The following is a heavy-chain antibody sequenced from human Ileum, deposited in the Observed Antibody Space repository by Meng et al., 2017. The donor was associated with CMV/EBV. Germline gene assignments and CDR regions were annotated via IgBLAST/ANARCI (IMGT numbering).Heavy chain of an antibody. CDR3: GTSYNFAFDF. CDR2: IKPDGSDK. V-gene: IGHV3-7*01. Sequence: GESLKISCAASGFTFDDYAMHWVRQAPGKGLEWVANIKPDGSDKQYVDSVRGRFTISRDNAKNSLYLQMNNLGAEDTAVYYCGTSYNFAFDFWGQGTLVTVSS. D-gene: IGHD1-1*01. CDR1: GFTFDDYA. J-gene: IGHJ4*02.